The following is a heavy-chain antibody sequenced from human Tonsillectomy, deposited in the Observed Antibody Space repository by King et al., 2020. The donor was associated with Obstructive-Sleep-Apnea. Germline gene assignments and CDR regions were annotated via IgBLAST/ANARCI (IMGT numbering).Heavy chain of an antibody. CDR1: GGSISSNNW. Sequence: VQLQESGPGLVKPSGTLSLTCAVSGGSISSNNWWSWVRQPPGKGLEWIGEIYHSGSTNYNPSLKSRGTISVDKSNNQFSLKLSTVTAADTPMYYCARDSRNYPEDNWFDLWGQGTLVTVSS. J-gene: IGHJ5*02. CDR2: IYHSGST. V-gene: IGHV4-4*02. CDR3: ARDSRNYPEDNWFDL. D-gene: IGHD1-14*01.